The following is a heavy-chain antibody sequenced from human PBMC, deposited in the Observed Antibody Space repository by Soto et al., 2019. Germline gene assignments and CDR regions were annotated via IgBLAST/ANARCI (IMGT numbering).Heavy chain of an antibody. CDR2: IYSSGGT. J-gene: IGHJ5*02. CDR3: ARDYFDSSDYTTNWFDP. V-gene: IGHV3-66*01. Sequence: GSLRLSCAASGFTVSSNYMSWVRLAPGRGLEWVSIIYSSGGTYYADSVKDRFTISRDNSRNTLYLQILGPRAEDTALYYCARDYFDSSDYTTNWFDPWGQGTLVTVSS. D-gene: IGHD3-22*01. CDR1: GFTVSSNY.